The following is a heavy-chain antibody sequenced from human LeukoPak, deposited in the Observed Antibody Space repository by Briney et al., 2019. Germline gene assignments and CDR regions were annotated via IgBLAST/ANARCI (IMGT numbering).Heavy chain of an antibody. CDR3: ARADTYLDY. V-gene: IGHV4-30-4*08. D-gene: IGHD5-18*01. Sequence: SETLSLTCTVSGGSVSSGDYYWNRIRQPPGKGLEWIGNIYYSGSTSYNPSLKSRVTISIDTSKNQFSLNLNSVTAADTAVYYCARADTYLDYLGQGILDTVSS. J-gene: IGHJ4*02. CDR1: GGSVSSGDYY. CDR2: IYYSGST.